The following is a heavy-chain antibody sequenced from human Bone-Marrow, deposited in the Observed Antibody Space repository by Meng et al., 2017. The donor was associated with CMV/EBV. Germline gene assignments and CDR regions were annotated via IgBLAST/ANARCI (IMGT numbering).Heavy chain of an antibody. CDR3: ASSSPEE. CDR2: ISYDGSNK. Sequence: GGSLRLSCAASGFTFSSYAMHWVRQAPGKGLEWVAVISYDGSNKYYADSVKGRFTISRDNSKNTLYLQMNSLRTEDTAVYYCASSSPEEWGQGTLVTVSS. J-gene: IGHJ4*02. V-gene: IGHV3-30*04. CDR1: GFTFSSYA. D-gene: IGHD6-13*01.